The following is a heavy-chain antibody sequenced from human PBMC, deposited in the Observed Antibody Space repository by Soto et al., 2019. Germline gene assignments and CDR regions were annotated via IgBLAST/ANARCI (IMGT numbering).Heavy chain of an antibody. Sequence: EVQVVESGGGLVKPGGSLRLSCAVSGFTFSAYSMNWVRQAPGKGLEGVSSISSNGGDIYYADSVRGRFTISRDNAGNSLSLQMNSLRVEDTAVYFCARLVGGPSRSDFWGQGALVTVSS. D-gene: IGHD6-6*01. CDR1: GFTFSAYS. CDR3: ARLVGGPSRSDF. J-gene: IGHJ4*02. V-gene: IGHV3-21*01. CDR2: ISSNGGDI.